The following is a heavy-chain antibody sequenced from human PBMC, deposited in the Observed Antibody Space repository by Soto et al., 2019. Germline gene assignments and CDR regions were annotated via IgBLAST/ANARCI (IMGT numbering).Heavy chain of an antibody. Sequence: GASVKVSCKASGGTFRSYIINWVRQAPGQGLEWMGGIVPMFHTPNYAQKFQGRVTITADESTSTVYMELSSLTSEDTAVYYCAGGRSTETEYAETCSYYFLIDVWGQGTTVTVSS. CDR2: IVPMFHTP. D-gene: IGHD1-1*01. CDR3: AGGRSTETEYAETCSYYFLIDV. J-gene: IGHJ6*02. CDR1: GGTFRSYI. V-gene: IGHV1-69*13.